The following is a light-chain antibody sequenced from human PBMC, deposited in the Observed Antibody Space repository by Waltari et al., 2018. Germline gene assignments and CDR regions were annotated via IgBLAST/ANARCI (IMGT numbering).Light chain of an antibody. CDR2: AAS. J-gene: IGKJ1*01. V-gene: IGKV1-39*01. Sequence: DIQMTQSPSSLSASVGDRVTITCRASQSIRSHLNWYQLKPGKAPKLLIYAASSLQRGVPSRFGGSGSGTDFTLTISSLQPEDFATYYCQQSYSSPRTFGQGTRVEVK. CDR3: QQSYSSPRT. CDR1: QSIRSH.